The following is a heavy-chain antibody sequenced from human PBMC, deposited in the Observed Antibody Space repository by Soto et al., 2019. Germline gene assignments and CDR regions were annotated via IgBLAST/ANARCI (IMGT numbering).Heavy chain of an antibody. D-gene: IGHD6-13*01. J-gene: IGHJ6*02. V-gene: IGHV1-69*06. CDR2: IIPIFGTA. CDR1: GGTFSSYA. CDR3: ARSSWGIAAAGTYYYYGMDV. Sequence: ASVKVSCKASGGTFSSYAISWVRQAPGQGLEWMGGIIPIFGTANYAQKFQGRVTITADKSTSTAYMELSSLRSEDTAVYYCARSSWGIAAAGTYYYYGMDVWGQGTTVTVS.